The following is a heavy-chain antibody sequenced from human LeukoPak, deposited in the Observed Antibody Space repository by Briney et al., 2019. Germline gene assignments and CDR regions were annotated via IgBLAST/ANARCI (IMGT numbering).Heavy chain of an antibody. J-gene: IGHJ6*03. Sequence: SETLSLTCTVSGGSISSYYWSWIRQPPGKGLEWIGYIYYTGSTNYNPSLKSRVTISVDTSKNQFSLKLSSVTAADTAVYYCARQGTEQLARYYYYYMDVWGKGTTVTVSS. V-gene: IGHV4-59*08. CDR3: ARQGTEQLARYYYYYMDV. CDR2: IYYTGST. CDR1: GGSISSYY. D-gene: IGHD6-13*01.